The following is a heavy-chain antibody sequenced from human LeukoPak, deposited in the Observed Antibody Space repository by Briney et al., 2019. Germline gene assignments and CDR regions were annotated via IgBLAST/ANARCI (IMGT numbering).Heavy chain of an antibody. CDR2: IDYSGST. D-gene: IGHD6-19*01. Sequence: PSETLSLTCIVSGGSVTFSSYYWGWIRQPPGKGLEWIGSIDYSGSTYYNPSLKSRLTISVETTKIQFSLRLTSVTAADTAVYYCARHRENVPVAALDYWSQGTLITVSS. CDR1: GGSVTFSSYY. J-gene: IGHJ4*01. CDR3: ARHRENVPVAALDY. V-gene: IGHV4-39*01.